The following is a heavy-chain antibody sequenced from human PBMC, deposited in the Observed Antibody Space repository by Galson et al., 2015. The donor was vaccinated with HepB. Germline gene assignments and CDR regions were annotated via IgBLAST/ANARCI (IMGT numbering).Heavy chain of an antibody. J-gene: IGHJ6*02. CDR2: ITNSSSTI. Sequence: SLRLSCAASGFTFSTYSMNWVRQAPGKGLEWVAYITNSSSTIYYADSVMGRFTISRDNAKNSLYLQMNSLRDEDTAVYFCARENSMVRGVITRKNHYYPGMDVWGQGTTVTVSS. CDR1: GFTFSTYS. V-gene: IGHV3-48*02. CDR3: ARENSMVRGVITRKNHYYPGMDV. D-gene: IGHD3-10*01.